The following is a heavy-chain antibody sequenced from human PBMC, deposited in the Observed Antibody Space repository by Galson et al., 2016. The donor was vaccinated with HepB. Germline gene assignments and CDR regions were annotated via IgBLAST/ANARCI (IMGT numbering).Heavy chain of an antibody. Sequence: SETLSLTCTVTGASITNDYWSWIRQPPGKGLEWIGYVHHSGSTVYNPSLGSRFTLSLDTSKNQFSLTLTFVTAPDTAVYFCARYIRTGEYQIDSWGPGTLVTVSS. CDR2: VHHSGST. J-gene: IGHJ4*02. V-gene: IGHV4-59*01. CDR3: ARYIRTGEYQIDS. D-gene: IGHD7-27*01. CDR1: GASITNDY.